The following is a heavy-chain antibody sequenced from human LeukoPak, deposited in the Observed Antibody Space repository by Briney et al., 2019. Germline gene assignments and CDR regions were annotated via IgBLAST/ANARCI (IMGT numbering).Heavy chain of an antibody. V-gene: IGHV4-59*01. Sequence: SETLSLTCTVSGGSISSYYWSWIQQPPGKGLEWIGYIYYSGSTNYNPSLKSRVTISVDTSRNQFSLKLISVTAADTAVYYCASTVTAHYYFDYWGQGTLVTVSS. CDR3: ASTVTAHYYFDY. CDR2: IYYSGST. J-gene: IGHJ4*02. CDR1: GGSISSYY. D-gene: IGHD4-17*01.